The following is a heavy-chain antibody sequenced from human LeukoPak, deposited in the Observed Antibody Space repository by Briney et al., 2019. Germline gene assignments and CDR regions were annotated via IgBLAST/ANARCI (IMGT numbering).Heavy chain of an antibody. V-gene: IGHV1-8*01. Sequence: ASVNVPCKASGYTFTSYDINWVRQATGQGLEWMGWMNPNSGNTGYAQKFQGRVTITADESTSTAYMELSSLRSEDTAVYYCARVPDFWSGYYYYFDYWGQGTLVTVSS. CDR2: MNPNSGNT. D-gene: IGHD3-3*01. CDR3: ARVPDFWSGYYYYFDY. J-gene: IGHJ4*02. CDR1: GYTFTSYD.